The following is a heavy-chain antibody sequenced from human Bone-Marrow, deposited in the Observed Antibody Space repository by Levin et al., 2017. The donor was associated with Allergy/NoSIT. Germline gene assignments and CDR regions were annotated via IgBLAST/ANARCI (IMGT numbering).Heavy chain of an antibody. CDR3: AKDHPSSGWPAFEY. Sequence: TGESLKISCAASGFTFSRYAMSWVRQAPGRGLEWVASVNNGGNAYYGGSVKGRFTVPRDNSKNTLDLQMNSLRDDDTAIYYCAKDHPSSGWPAFEYWGQGILVTVSS. D-gene: IGHD6-19*01. CDR1: GFTFSRYA. V-gene: IGHV3-23*01. J-gene: IGHJ4*02. CDR2: VNNGGNA.